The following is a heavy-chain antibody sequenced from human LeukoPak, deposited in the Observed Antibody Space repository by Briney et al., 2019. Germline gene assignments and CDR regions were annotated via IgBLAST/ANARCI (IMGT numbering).Heavy chain of an antibody. CDR2: ISWDGGST. J-gene: IGHJ6*03. Sequence: GGFLRLSCAASGFTFDDYAMHWVRQAPGKGLEWVSLISWDGGSTYYADSVKGRFTISRDNSKNSLYLQMNSLRAEDTALYYCAKEARGRQHPHYYYYYMDVWGKGTTVTVSS. V-gene: IGHV3-43D*04. D-gene: IGHD6-13*01. CDR1: GFTFDDYA. CDR3: AKEARGRQHPHYYYYYMDV.